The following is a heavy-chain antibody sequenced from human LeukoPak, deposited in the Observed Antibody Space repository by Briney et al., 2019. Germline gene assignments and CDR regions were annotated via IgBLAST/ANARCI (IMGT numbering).Heavy chain of an antibody. Sequence: ASVTVSSTASGYTFTNYYMHWVRQAPGQGLEWMGWINPNSGGTSYAQKFQGRVTMTRDTSISTAYMVLSRLRSDDTAVYYCAREPTQPYCSSTSCLAAVDYWGQGTLVTVSS. CDR1: GYTFTNYY. CDR2: INPNSGGT. V-gene: IGHV1-2*02. CDR3: AREPTQPYCSSTSCLAAVDY. J-gene: IGHJ4*02. D-gene: IGHD2-2*01.